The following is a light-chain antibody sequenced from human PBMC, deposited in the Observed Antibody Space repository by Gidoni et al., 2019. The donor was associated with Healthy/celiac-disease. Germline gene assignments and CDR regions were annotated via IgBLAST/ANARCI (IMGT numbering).Light chain of an antibody. J-gene: IGLJ2*01. CDR2: QDS. Sequence: SSELTPPPPVSVSPGQTASITRSGDKLGDKYACWYQQKPGQSPVLVIYQDSKRPSGIPERFSGSNSGNTATLTISGTQAMDEADYYCQAWDSSSVVFGGGTKLTVL. CDR3: QAWDSSSVV. CDR1: KLGDKY. V-gene: IGLV3-1*01.